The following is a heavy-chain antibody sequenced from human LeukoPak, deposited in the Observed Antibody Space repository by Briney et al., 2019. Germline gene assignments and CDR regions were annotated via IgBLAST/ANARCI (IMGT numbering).Heavy chain of an antibody. CDR1: GYSFTSYW. J-gene: IGHJ4*02. Sequence: GESLKISCKGSGYSFTSYWIGWVRQMPGKGLEWMWIIYPGDSDTRYSPSFQGQVTISADKSISTAYLQWSSLKASDTAMYYCAVGIAAAGTYFDYWGQGTLVTVSS. CDR3: AVGIAAAGTYFDY. V-gene: IGHV5-51*01. D-gene: IGHD6-13*01. CDR2: IYPGDSDT.